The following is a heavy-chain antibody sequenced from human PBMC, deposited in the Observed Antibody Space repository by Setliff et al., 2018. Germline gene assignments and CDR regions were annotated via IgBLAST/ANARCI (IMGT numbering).Heavy chain of an antibody. V-gene: IGHV1-46*01. Sequence: ASVKVSCKASGYTFTSYYMHWVRQAPGQGLEWMGIINPSGGSTSYAQKFQGRVTMTRDTSTSTVYMELSSLRSEDTAVYYCATALINTHGGGYYDSSGASSFDYWGQGTLVTVSS. D-gene: IGHD3-22*01. CDR2: INPSGGST. J-gene: IGHJ4*02. CDR1: GYTFTSYY. CDR3: ATALINTHGGGYYDSSGASSFDY.